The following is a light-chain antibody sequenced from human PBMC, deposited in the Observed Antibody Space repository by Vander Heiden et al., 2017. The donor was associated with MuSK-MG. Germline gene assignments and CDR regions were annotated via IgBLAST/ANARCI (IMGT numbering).Light chain of an antibody. CDR3: QQDYSTHT. CDR1: QGISNS. CDR2: AAS. V-gene: IGKV1-NL1*01. Sequence: DIQMTQSPSSLSAFVGDRVTITCRASQGISNSLAWYQQKPGKAPNLLLHAASRLESGAPYRFSGSGSGTDYTLTISSLQPEDSATYYWQQDYSTHTFGQGTRLEIK. J-gene: IGKJ5*01.